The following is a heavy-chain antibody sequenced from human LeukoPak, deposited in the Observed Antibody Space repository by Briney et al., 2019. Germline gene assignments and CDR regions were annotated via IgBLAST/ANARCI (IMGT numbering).Heavy chain of an antibody. CDR2: ISLTGRT. D-gene: IGHD1-26*01. CDR3: TRESGPYCPFGY. J-gene: IGHJ4*02. Sequence: SETLSLTCGVSGGSITSTSWWSWVRQPPGQGLEWIGEISLTGRTNYNPSLIGRVIMSLDESRNQLSLTLTSVTAADTAMYYCTRESGPYCPFGYWGQGTLVVVPS. CDR1: GGSITSTSW. V-gene: IGHV4-4*02.